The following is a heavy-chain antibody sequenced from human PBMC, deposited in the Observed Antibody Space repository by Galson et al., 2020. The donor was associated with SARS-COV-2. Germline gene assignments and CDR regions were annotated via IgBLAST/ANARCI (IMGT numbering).Heavy chain of an antibody. CDR1: GFTFSTYA. CDR2: ISDGGSST. D-gene: IGHD1-20*01. CDR3: ANRLNYNFNGGWYFGY. Sequence: QAGGSLRLSCAASGFTFSTYAMNWVRQAPGKGLEWVSAISDGGSSTYYADSVTGRFTISRDNSKNTLYLQMNSLRAEDTAVYYCANRLNYNFNGGWYFGYWGQGTLVTVSS. V-gene: IGHV3-23*01. J-gene: IGHJ4*02.